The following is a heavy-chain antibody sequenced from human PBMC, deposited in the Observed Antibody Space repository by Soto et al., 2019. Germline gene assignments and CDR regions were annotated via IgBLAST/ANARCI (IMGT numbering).Heavy chain of an antibody. Sequence: ASVKVSCKTSGYTFSNYGITLVRQAPGQPLEWLGWISLYSDGTNYAQKFQGRVSMTTDTSTTTAYMELRSLRSDDTAVYYCARVVPGAEAWFGPWGQGTLVTVSS. V-gene: IGHV1-18*01. CDR1: GYTFSNYG. CDR2: ISLYSDGT. D-gene: IGHD2-2*01. CDR3: ARVVPGAEAWFGP. J-gene: IGHJ5*02.